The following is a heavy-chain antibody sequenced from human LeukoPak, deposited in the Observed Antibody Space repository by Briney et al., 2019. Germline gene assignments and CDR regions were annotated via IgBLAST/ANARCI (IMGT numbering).Heavy chain of an antibody. CDR2: ISSSSSYI. D-gene: IGHD6-19*01. Sequence: GGSLRLSCAASGFTFSSYSMNWVRQAPGKGLEWVSSISSSSSYIYYADSVKGRFTISRDNAKNSLYLQMNSLTAEDTAVYYCAKGSSGGWPYYFDYWGQGTLVTVSS. CDR3: AKGSSGGWPYYFDY. V-gene: IGHV3-21*04. CDR1: GFTFSSYS. J-gene: IGHJ4*02.